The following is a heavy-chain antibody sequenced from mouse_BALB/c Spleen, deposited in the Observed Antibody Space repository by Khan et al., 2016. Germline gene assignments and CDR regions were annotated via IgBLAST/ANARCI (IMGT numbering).Heavy chain of an antibody. V-gene: IGHV1-80*01. CDR2: IYPGDGDT. CDR3: AREGYGYDTFAC. J-gene: IGHJ3*01. Sequence: QVQLQQPGAELVRPGSSVKISCKASGYAFSSYWMNWVKQRPGQGLEWIGQIYPGDGDTNYNGKFQGKATLTADNSSSTAYMQLSSLTSEDSAVYFCAREGYGYDTFACWGQGTLVTVSA. D-gene: IGHD2-2*01. CDR1: GYAFSSYW.